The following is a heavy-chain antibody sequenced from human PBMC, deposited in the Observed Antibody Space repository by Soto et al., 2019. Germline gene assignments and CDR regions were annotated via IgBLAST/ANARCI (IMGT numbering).Heavy chain of an antibody. CDR3: ARREWLLGRWFDP. V-gene: IGHV4-34*01. CDR2: INHSGST. J-gene: IGHJ5*02. CDR1: GGSFSGYY. D-gene: IGHD6-19*01. Sequence: QVQLQQWGAGLLKPSETLSLTCAVYGGSFSGYYWSWIRQPPGKGLEWIGEINHSGSTDYNPSRKSRVTISVDTSKNQFSLELSSVTAADTAVYYCARREWLLGRWFDPWGQGTVVTVSS.